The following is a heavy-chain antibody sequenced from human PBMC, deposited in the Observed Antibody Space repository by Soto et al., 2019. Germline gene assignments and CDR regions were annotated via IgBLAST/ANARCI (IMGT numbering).Heavy chain of an antibody. Sequence: GGSLRLSCAASGLNFKSYAMSWGGQVPGRGLEWVSGITWNGDNTAYADSVKGRFTISRDNSKSTLYLQMNSLRVEDTAIYYCVNNEKYAFLQRCSFDLWGLGTLVTVSS. CDR3: VNNEKYAFLQRCSFDL. CDR1: GLNFKSYA. D-gene: IGHD2-2*01. J-gene: IGHJ5*02. CDR2: ITWNGDNT. V-gene: IGHV3-23*01.